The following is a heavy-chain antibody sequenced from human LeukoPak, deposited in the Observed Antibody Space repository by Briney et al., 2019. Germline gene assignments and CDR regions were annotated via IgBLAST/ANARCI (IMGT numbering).Heavy chain of an antibody. CDR3: ARDLSSTANWEFDY. V-gene: IGHV1-2*06. J-gene: IGHJ4*02. Sequence: ASVKVSCKASGYTFTGYYMHWVRQAPGQGLEWMGRINPNSGGTNYAQKFQGRVTMTRDTSISTAYMELSRLRSDDTAVYYCARDLSSTANWEFDYWGQGTVVTVSS. CDR2: INPNSGGT. D-gene: IGHD7-27*01. CDR1: GYTFTGYY.